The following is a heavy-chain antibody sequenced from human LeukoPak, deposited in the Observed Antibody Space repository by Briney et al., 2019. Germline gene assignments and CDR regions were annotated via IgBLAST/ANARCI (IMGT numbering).Heavy chain of an antibody. D-gene: IGHD6-6*01. Sequence: ASVKVSCKASGYTFTSYDINWVRQATGQGLEWMGWVNLNSGNTSYAQKFQGRVTMTRNTSISTAYMELSSLRSEDTAVYYCARAVYSSSPELFDYWGQGTLVTVSS. CDR3: ARAVYSSSPELFDY. V-gene: IGHV1-8*01. CDR2: VNLNSGNT. J-gene: IGHJ4*02. CDR1: GYTFTSYD.